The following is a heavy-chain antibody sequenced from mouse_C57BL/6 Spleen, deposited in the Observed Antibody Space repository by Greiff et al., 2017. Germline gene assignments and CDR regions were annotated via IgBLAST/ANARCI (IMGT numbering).Heavy chain of an antibody. V-gene: IGHV5-12*01. Sequence: EVKLVESGGGLVQPGGSLKLSCAASGFTFSDYYMYWVRQTPEKRLEWVAYISNGGGSTYYPDTVKGRFTISRDNAKNTLYLQMSRLKSEDTAMYYCARGGITTVVFDYWGQGTTLTVSS. CDR1: GFTFSDYY. CDR3: ARGGITTVVFDY. D-gene: IGHD1-1*01. CDR2: ISNGGGST. J-gene: IGHJ2*01.